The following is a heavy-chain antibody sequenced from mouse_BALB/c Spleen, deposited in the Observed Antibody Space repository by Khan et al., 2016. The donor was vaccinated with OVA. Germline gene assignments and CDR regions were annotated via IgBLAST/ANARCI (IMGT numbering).Heavy chain of an antibody. CDR2: IDPFNGAT. Sequence: QLQESGPELMKPGASVKISCKASGYSFSTYYIHWVTRSHGKTLEWIGYIDPFNGATTYNQKFKGKATLTVDKSSSSAYIHLTSLTSEDSAVYYCARHGSTSWFAYWGQGTLVTVSA. CDR1: GYSFSTYY. CDR3: ARHGSTSWFAY. V-gene: IGHV1S135*01. J-gene: IGHJ3*01. D-gene: IGHD1-1*01.